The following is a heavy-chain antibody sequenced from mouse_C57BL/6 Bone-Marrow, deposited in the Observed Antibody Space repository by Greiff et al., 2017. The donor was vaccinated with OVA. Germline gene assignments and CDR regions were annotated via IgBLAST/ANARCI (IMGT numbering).Heavy chain of an antibody. Sequence: DVMLVESGGGLVQPKGSLKLSCAASGFSFNTYAMNWVRQAPGKGLEWVARIRSKSNNYATYYADSVKDRFTISRDDSESMLYLQMNNLKTEATAMYYCVRRGGDYGAWFAYWGQGTLVTVSA. CDR2: IRSKSNNYAT. J-gene: IGHJ3*01. CDR3: VRRGGDYGAWFAY. D-gene: IGHD2-4*01. CDR1: GFSFNTYA. V-gene: IGHV10-1*01.